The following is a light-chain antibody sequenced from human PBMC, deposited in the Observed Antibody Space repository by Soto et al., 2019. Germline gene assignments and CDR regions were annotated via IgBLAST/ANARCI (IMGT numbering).Light chain of an antibody. V-gene: IGKV1-5*03. CDR1: QSISSW. J-gene: IGKJ1*01. CDR3: QHYNTYPWT. Sequence: DIQMTQSPPTLSASAGDRVTITCRASQSISSWLAWYQQKPGKAPNLLIHKASHLESGVPSRFSGSGSGTEFTLTISSLQPGDFATYYCQHYNTYPWTFGQGTKVDI. CDR2: KAS.